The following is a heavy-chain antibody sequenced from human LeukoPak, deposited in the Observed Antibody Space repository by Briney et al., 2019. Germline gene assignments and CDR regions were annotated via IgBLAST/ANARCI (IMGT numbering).Heavy chain of an antibody. Sequence: PGGSLRLSCAASGFAVSSNHMNWVRQAPGKGLEWVSVIFNGGSTYYADSVKGRFTISRDNSKNTLYLQMNSLRAEDTAVYYCAREGGGPVAGIGWFGPWGQGTLVTVSS. D-gene: IGHD6-19*01. CDR2: IFNGGST. V-gene: IGHV3-53*01. CDR1: GFAVSSNH. J-gene: IGHJ5*02. CDR3: AREGGGPVAGIGWFGP.